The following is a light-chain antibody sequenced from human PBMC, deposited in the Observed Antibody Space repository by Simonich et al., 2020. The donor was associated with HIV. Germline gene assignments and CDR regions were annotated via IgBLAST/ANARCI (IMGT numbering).Light chain of an antibody. Sequence: DIVMTQSPDSLAVSLGERGNINCKSSQSVLYSSNNKYYLAWYQQKPGQPTKLLIYWASTRESGVPARFSGSGSGTDFTLTISSLQAEDVAVYYCQQYYSTPYTFGQGTKLEIK. J-gene: IGKJ2*01. V-gene: IGKV4-1*01. CDR3: QQYYSTPYT. CDR2: WAS. CDR1: QSVLYSSNNKYY.